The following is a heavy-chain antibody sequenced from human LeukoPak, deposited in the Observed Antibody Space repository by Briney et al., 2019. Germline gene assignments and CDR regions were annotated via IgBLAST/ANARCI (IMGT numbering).Heavy chain of an antibody. CDR1: GGSFSGYY. D-gene: IGHD3-16*01. V-gene: IGHV4-34*01. J-gene: IGHJ4*02. Sequence: SETLSLACAVYGGSFSGYYWSWIRQPPGKGLEWIGEINHSGSTNYNPSLKSRVTISVDTSKNQFSLKLSSVTAADTAVYYCARRYRRLHFGYWGQGTLVTVSS. CDR3: ARRYRRLHFGY. CDR2: INHSGST.